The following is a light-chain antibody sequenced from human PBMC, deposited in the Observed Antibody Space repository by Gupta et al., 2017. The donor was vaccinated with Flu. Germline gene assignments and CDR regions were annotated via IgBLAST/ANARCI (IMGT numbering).Light chain of an antibody. CDR2: DAS. CDR1: QSVSSY. V-gene: IGKV3-11*01. J-gene: IGKJ2*01. Sequence: EIVLTQSPATLSLSPGERATLSCRASQSVSSYSAWYQQKPGQAPRLLIYDASNRATGIPARFSGSGSVTDFTLTISSLEPEDFAVYYCQQRSNWPPYTFGQGTKLEIK. CDR3: QQRSNWPPYT.